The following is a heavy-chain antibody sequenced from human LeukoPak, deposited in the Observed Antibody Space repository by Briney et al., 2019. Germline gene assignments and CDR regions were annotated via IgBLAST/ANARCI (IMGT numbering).Heavy chain of an antibody. D-gene: IGHD3-3*01. J-gene: IGHJ4*02. CDR3: AKSPLIFGVVTAFDY. CDR1: GFTFSSYA. CDR2: ISGSGGST. V-gene: IGHV3-23*01. Sequence: SGGSLRLSCAASGFTFSSYAMSWVRQAPGKGLEWVSAISGSGGSTYYADSVKGRFTISRDNSKNTLYLQMNSLRAEDTAVYYCAKSPLIFGVVTAFDYWGQGTLVTVSS.